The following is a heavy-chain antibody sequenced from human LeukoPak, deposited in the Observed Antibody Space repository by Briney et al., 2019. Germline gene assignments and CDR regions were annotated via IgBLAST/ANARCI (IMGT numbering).Heavy chain of an antibody. J-gene: IGHJ2*01. CDR2: INPNGGST. V-gene: IGHV1-46*01. CDR1: GYTFTDYY. D-gene: IGHD3-22*01. CDR3: ARDPRLSSGYSTGILWYFDL. Sequence: ASVKVSCKASGYTFTDYYMRWVRQAPGQGLEWMGIINPNGGSTSYAHKFQGRVTMTRDTSTSTVYMELSSLRSDDTAVYYCARDPRLSSGYSTGILWYFDLWGRGTLVTVSS.